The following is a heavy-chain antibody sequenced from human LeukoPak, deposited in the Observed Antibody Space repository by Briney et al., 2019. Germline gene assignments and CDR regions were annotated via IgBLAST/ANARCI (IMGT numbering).Heavy chain of an antibody. CDR3: ARVGVSGDYYYYYMDV. V-gene: IGHV1-46*01. CDR2: IKPSGGNT. Sequence: ASVKVSCKTSGYSFTSYNLHWVRQAPGQRLEWMGIIKPSGGNTDYAQKFQGRVTMTRDTSTSTVYMELSSLKSEDTAVYYCARVGVSGDYYYYYMDVWGKGTTVTVSS. CDR1: GYSFTSYN. J-gene: IGHJ6*03. D-gene: IGHD5/OR15-5a*01.